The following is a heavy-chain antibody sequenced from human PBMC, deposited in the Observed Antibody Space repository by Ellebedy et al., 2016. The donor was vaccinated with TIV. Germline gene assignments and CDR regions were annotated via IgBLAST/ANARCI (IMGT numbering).Heavy chain of an antibody. D-gene: IGHD2-8*02. CDR3: AKDVRYTTGWGGALDI. J-gene: IGHJ3*02. CDR1: GFNFGGNA. V-gene: IGHV3-23*01. CDR2: IGGSGYST. Sequence: PGGSLRLSCTASGFNFGGNAMKWVRQAPGKGLEWVSSIGGSGYSTHYADSVKGRFTISRYNSRNTLYLQMNSLRGEDTAVYCCAKDVRYTTGWGGALDIWGQGAMVTVSS.